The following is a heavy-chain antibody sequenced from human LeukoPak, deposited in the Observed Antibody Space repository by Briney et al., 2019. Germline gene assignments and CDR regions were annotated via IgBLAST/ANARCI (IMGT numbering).Heavy chain of an antibody. Sequence: SDTVSLTCTVSGGSISSYYWSWLRQPAGKELEWLGRIYTSGSPNYNPSLKSRVTMSVDTSKNQFSLKLSAVTAADTAVYYCARVWTTWGFDYWGQGTLVTVSS. CDR1: GGSISSYY. V-gene: IGHV4-4*07. CDR3: ARVWTTWGFDY. D-gene: IGHD3/OR15-3a*01. CDR2: IYTSGSP. J-gene: IGHJ4*02.